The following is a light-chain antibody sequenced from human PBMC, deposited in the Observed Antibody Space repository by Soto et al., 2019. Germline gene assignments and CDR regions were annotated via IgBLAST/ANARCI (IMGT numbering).Light chain of an antibody. V-gene: IGKV3-15*01. Sequence: EIVMTQSPATLSVSPGERAALSCRASQSVSSNFAWYQQKPGQAPRVLIYDASTRATGIPARFSGSGSGTEITLTISSLQSEDFAVYYCQQYNNWPYTFGQGTKLEIK. J-gene: IGKJ2*01. CDR2: DAS. CDR1: QSVSSN. CDR3: QQYNNWPYT.